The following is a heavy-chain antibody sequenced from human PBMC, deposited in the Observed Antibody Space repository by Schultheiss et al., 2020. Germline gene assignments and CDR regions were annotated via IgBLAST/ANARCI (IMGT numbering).Heavy chain of an antibody. V-gene: IGHV3-33*05. CDR1: GFTFSSYG. Sequence: GGSLRLSCAASGFTFSSYGMHWVRQAPGKGLEWVAVISYDGSNKYYADSVKGRFTISRDNAKNSLYLQMNSLRAEDTAVYYCAVRYSGYDSELYWGQGTLVTVSS. CDR3: AVRYSGYDSELY. CDR2: ISYDGSNK. D-gene: IGHD5-12*01. J-gene: IGHJ4*02.